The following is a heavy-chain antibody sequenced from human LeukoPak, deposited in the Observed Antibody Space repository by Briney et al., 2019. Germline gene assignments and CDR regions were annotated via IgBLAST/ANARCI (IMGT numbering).Heavy chain of an antibody. V-gene: IGHV1-69*06. Sequence: SVKVSCKASGGTFSNYAISWVRQAPGQGLEWMGGIIPLFGTANYAQKFQGRVTITADRSTSTAYMEPGSLRSEDTAVYYCASRSPYSGYDLFDYWGQGTLVTVSS. CDR3: ASRSPYSGYDLFDY. D-gene: IGHD5-12*01. J-gene: IGHJ4*02. CDR1: GGTFSNYA. CDR2: IIPLFGTA.